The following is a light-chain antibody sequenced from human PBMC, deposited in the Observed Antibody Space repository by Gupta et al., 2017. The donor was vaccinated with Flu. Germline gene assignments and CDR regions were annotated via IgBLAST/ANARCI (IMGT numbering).Light chain of an antibody. CDR3: AALDDSLNGPV. Sequence: QSVLTQPPSASGTPGQRVTISCSGSSSNIGSNSVNWYQQLPRTAPRLLIYSNNRRPSGVPDRFSGSKSGTSASLAIGGLQSEDEADYYCAALDDSLNGPVFGGGTKVTVL. V-gene: IGLV1-44*01. CDR2: SNN. J-gene: IGLJ2*01. CDR1: SSNIGSNS.